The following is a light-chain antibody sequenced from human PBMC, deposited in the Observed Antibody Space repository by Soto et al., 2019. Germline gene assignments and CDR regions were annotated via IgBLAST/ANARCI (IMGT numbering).Light chain of an antibody. Sequence: DIQMTQSPSSLSASVGDRVTITCRASQGILDYVAWFQQKSGKAPRLLIFAASTLHSGVPSRFSGSGAGTDFTLTISSLQPEDAATYYCQKYNTAPQTFGQGTTVEIK. CDR3: QKYNTAPQT. J-gene: IGKJ1*01. CDR1: QGILDY. CDR2: AAS. V-gene: IGKV1-27*01.